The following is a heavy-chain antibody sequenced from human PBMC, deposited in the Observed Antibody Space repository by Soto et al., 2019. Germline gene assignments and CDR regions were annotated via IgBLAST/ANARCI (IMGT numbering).Heavy chain of an antibody. D-gene: IGHD1-1*01. CDR1: GFTFRSYW. CDR2: IHQDGSDK. J-gene: IGHJ4*02. V-gene: IGHV3-7*01. Sequence: EVQLVESGGGLVQTGGSLRLSCAGSGFTFRSYWMSWVRQAPGKGLEWVANIHQDGSDKFYMDSMKGRFTISRDNTENSLYLQMNSLRAEDTAVYYCARVWNDGRIDYWGQGTLVTVSS. CDR3: ARVWNDGRIDY.